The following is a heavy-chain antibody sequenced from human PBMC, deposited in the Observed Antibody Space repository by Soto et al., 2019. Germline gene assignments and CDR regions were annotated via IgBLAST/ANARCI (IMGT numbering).Heavy chain of an antibody. V-gene: IGHV1-2*04. Sequence: ASVKVSCKASGYTFTGYYMHWVRQAPGQGLEWMGWINPNSGGTNYAQKFQGWVTMTRDTSISTAYMELSRLRSDDTAVYYCARDKVAAAPAGIGRYYYYGMDVWGQGTTVTVSS. CDR1: GYTFTGYY. CDR3: ARDKVAAAPAGIGRYYYYGMDV. CDR2: INPNSGGT. J-gene: IGHJ6*02. D-gene: IGHD6-13*01.